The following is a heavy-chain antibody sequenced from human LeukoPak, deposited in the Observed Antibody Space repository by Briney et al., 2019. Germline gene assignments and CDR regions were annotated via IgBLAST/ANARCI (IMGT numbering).Heavy chain of an antibody. Sequence: SVPVSCQASGYTFTGYYMHWVRQAPGQGLDWMGWINPNSGGTNYAQKFQGRVTMTRDTSISTAYMELSRLRSEDTAVYYCARDGSGWYWFDPWGQGTLVTVSS. CDR3: ARDGSGWYWFDP. V-gene: IGHV1-2*02. CDR1: GYTFTGYY. J-gene: IGHJ5*02. D-gene: IGHD6-19*01. CDR2: INPNSGGT.